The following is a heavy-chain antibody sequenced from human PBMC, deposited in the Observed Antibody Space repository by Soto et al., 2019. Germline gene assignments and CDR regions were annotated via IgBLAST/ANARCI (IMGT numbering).Heavy chain of an antibody. D-gene: IGHD6-6*01. V-gene: IGHV3-23*01. CDR1: GFTFSSNA. J-gene: IGHJ4*02. Sequence: GGSLRLSCGASGFTFSSNAMSWVRQAPGKGLEWVSTISGSGASTYYADSVKGRFTISRDNSKNTLYLQVNSLRAEDTAVYYCAKAWREFTSSSRLDYWGQGTLVTVSS. CDR3: AKAWREFTSSSRLDY. CDR2: ISGSGAST.